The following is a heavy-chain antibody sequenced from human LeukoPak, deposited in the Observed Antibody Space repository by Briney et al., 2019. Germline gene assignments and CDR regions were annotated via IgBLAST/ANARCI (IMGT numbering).Heavy chain of an antibody. Sequence: GGSLRLSCAASGFTFSSYGMHWVRQAPGKGLEWVAVTSYDGSDTYYADSVKGRFTISRDNSKNTLYLQINSLRAEGTAVYYCAKDRWIRRISLAGQDYWGQGTLVTVSS. D-gene: IGHD6-19*01. J-gene: IGHJ4*02. CDR1: GFTFSSYG. CDR3: AKDRWIRRISLAGQDY. CDR2: TSYDGSDT. V-gene: IGHV3-30*18.